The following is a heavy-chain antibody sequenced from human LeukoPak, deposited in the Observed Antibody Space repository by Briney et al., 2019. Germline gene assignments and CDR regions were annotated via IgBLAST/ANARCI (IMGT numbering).Heavy chain of an antibody. CDR1: GFTSGHIFTDYW. Sequence: PGGSLRLSCVASGFTSGHIFTDYWMTWVRQVPGKGLEWVANINQDGSQTYYLDSVKARFTISRDNAKEPVSLQMNSLRAEDTAIYYCSAILYHWGQGTLVTVSS. V-gene: IGHV3-7*01. J-gene: IGHJ4*02. CDR3: SAILYH. D-gene: IGHD2-2*01. CDR2: INQDGSQT.